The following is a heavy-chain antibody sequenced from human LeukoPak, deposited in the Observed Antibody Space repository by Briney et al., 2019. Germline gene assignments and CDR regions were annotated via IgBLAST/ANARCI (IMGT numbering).Heavy chain of an antibody. CDR3: ARGLYGDYDVGLDY. CDR2: INHSGST. D-gene: IGHD4-17*01. CDR1: GGSISGYY. J-gene: IGHJ4*02. V-gene: IGHV4-34*01. Sequence: PSETLSFTCSVSGGSISGYYWSWIRQPPGKGLEWIGEINHSGSTNYNPSLKSRVTISVDTSKNQFSLKLSSVTAADTAVYYCARGLYGDYDVGLDYWGQGTLVTVSS.